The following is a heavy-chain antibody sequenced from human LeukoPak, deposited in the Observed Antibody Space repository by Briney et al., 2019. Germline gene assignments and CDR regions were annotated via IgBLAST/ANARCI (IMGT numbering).Heavy chain of an antibody. V-gene: IGHV3-48*01. D-gene: IGHD3-3*01. CDR2: IFGSSATI. CDR3: CRVAEPPAESRVLRYLEWVYYCDY. Sequence: VQPGGSLRLSCEASGFTFSTYSMNWVRQAPGKGLEWVSYIFGSSATIYYADSVKGRFTISRDNAKNSLNLQMNSLRAEDTAVYYCCRVAEPPAESRVLRYLEWVYYCDYWGQGTLVTVSS. J-gene: IGHJ4*02. CDR1: GFTFSTYS.